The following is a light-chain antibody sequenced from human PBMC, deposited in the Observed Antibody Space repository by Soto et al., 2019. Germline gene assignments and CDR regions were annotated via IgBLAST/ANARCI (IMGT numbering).Light chain of an antibody. V-gene: IGLV3-21*02. CDR2: DDT. CDR3: QVWDSSSDHYV. J-gene: IGLJ1*01. Sequence: SSELTQPPSVSVAPGQTARSTCGGKNNRRKSVHWYQQKPGQAPVLVVYDDTDRPSGIPERFSGSNSGNTAALTISRVEAGDEADYYCQVWDSSSDHYVFGTGTKVTVL. CDR1: NNRRKS.